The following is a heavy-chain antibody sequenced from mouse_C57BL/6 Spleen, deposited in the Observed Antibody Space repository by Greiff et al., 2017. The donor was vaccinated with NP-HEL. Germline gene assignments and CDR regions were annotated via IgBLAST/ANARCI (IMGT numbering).Heavy chain of an antibody. CDR3: ARETVEWYFDV. J-gene: IGHJ1*03. V-gene: IGHV1-76*01. D-gene: IGHD1-1*01. Sequence: QVQLQQSGAELVRPGASVKLSCKASGYTFTDYYINWVKQRPGQGLEWIARIYPGSGNTYYNEKFKGKATLTAEKSSSTAYMQLSSLTSEDSAVYFCARETVEWYFDVWGTGTTVTVSS. CDR1: GYTFTDYY. CDR2: IYPGSGNT.